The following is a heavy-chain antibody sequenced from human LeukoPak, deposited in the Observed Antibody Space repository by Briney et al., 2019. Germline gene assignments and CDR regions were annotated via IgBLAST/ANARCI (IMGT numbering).Heavy chain of an antibody. CDR3: AGYVVVIDY. Sequence: SETLSLTCAVSGYSISSGYYWGWIRPPPGKGLEWIGSIYHSGSTYYNPSLKSRVTISVDTSKNQFSLKLSSVTAADTAVYYCAGYVVVIDYWGQGTLVTVSS. J-gene: IGHJ4*02. D-gene: IGHD2-21*01. V-gene: IGHV4-38-2*01. CDR1: GYSISSGYY. CDR2: IYHSGST.